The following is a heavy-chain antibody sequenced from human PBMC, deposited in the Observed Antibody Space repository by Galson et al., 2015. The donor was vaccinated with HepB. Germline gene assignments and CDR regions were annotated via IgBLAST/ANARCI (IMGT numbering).Heavy chain of an antibody. Sequence: SLRLSCAASGFTFSGSAIHWVRRASGRGPEWIGHIRSKATNYAALYVPSLKGRFTISRDDSKNMAYLHMRSLKTDDTAVYYCVRSGDFSGYSSRWGQGTLVTVSS. V-gene: IGHV3-73*01. CDR2: IRSKATNYAA. J-gene: IGHJ4*02. D-gene: IGHD6-13*01. CDR3: VRSGDFSGYSSR. CDR1: GFTFSGSA.